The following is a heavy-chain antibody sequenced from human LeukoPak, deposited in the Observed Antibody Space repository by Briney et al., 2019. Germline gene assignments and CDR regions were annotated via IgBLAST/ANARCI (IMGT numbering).Heavy chain of an antibody. V-gene: IGHV3-11*04. CDR3: ASTGCRRRGADY. D-gene: IGHD7-27*01. CDR1: GFTFSDYY. CDR2: ISSDSSTI. Sequence: GGSLRLSCAASGFTFSDYYMSWLRQAPGRRLEWVSYISSDSSTIYYADSVKGRFTISRDNAKNSLYLQMNSLRIEDTAVYYCASTGCRRRGADYWGRGTLVTVSS. J-gene: IGHJ4*02.